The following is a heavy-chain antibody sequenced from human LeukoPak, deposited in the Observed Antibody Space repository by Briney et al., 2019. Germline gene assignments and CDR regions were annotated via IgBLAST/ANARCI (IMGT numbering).Heavy chain of an antibody. Sequence: NPSETLSLTCTVSGDSISSSSYYWGWIRQPPGKGLEWIGSIDYSGSTYYNPSLKSRVTISVDTSKNQFSLKLNSVTAADTAVYHCARPAAGGNLCFDFWGQGTLVTVSS. CDR2: IDYSGST. D-gene: IGHD3-10*01. J-gene: IGHJ4*02. V-gene: IGHV4-39*01. CDR3: ARPAAGGNLCFDF. CDR1: GDSISSSSYY.